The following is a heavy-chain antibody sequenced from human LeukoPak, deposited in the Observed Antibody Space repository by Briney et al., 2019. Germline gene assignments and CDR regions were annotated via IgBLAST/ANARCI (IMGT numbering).Heavy chain of an antibody. Sequence: GGSLRLSCAASGLTFSNYWMTWVRQASGKGLEWVSSIGSNSKYIYYADSVKGRFTSSRDNAKNSLYLQMNSLRAEDTAVYYCARGPDIVVIPIVDDSFDIWGQGTMVTVSS. CDR1: GLTFSNYW. CDR2: IGSNSKYI. CDR3: ARGPDIVVIPIVDDSFDI. V-gene: IGHV3-21*01. J-gene: IGHJ3*02. D-gene: IGHD2-2*01.